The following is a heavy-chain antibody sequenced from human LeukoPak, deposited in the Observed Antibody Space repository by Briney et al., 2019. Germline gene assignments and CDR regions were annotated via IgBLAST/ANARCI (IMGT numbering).Heavy chain of an antibody. CDR3: VTETWWRFDH. Sequence: PGGSLRLSCAASGFTFSNYGMHWVRQAPGKGLEWVAFIRYDGNTKYYVDSVKGRFTISRDNSKNALYLQMNSLRAEDTAVYYCVTETWWRFDHWGQGSLVTVSS. CDR1: GFTFSNYG. J-gene: IGHJ4*02. CDR2: IRYDGNTK. D-gene: IGHD2-15*01. V-gene: IGHV3-30*02.